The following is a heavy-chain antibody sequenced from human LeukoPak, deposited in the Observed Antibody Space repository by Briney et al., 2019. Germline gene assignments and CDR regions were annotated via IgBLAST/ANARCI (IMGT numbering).Heavy chain of an antibody. CDR2: ISSSGSTI. D-gene: IGHD3-22*01. J-gene: IGHJ4*02. Sequence: TGGSLRLSCAASGFTFSSYEMNWVRQAPGKGLEWVSYISSSGSTIYYADSVKGRFTISRDNAKNSLYLQMNSLRAEDTAVYYCARDLTLYYYDSSGYYPVDYWGQGTLVTVSS. CDR3: ARDLTLYYYDSSGYYPVDY. CDR1: GFTFSSYE. V-gene: IGHV3-48*03.